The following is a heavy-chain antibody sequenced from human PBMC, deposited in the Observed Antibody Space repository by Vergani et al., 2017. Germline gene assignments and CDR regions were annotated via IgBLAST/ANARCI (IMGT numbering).Heavy chain of an antibody. J-gene: IGHJ4*02. D-gene: IGHD5-12*01. Sequence: EVQLLESGGGLVQPGGSLRLSCEASGFSFPGYAMSWVRQAPGKGLEWVSSVSGSSATPYYEDSVKGRFIISRDNSKNTLHLQMNSLRADDTAVYYCTKGSRGYTGYFFDYWGQGTLDTVSS. CDR3: TKGSRGYTGYFFDY. CDR1: GFSFPGYA. CDR2: VSGSSATP. V-gene: IGHV3-23*01.